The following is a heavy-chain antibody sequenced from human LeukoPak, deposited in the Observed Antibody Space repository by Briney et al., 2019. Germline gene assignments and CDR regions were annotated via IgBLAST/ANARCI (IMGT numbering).Heavy chain of an antibody. CDR1: GGSFSGYY. D-gene: IGHD2-2*02. Sequence: SETLSLTCAVYGGSFSGYYWSWIRQPPGKGLEWIGEINHSGSTNYNPSLKSRVTISVDTSKNQFSLKLSSVTAADTAVYYCAREIVVVPAAIFGGYYYYYSMDVWGQGTTVTVSS. V-gene: IGHV4-34*01. CDR3: AREIVVVPAAIFGGYYYYYSMDV. J-gene: IGHJ6*02. CDR2: INHSGST.